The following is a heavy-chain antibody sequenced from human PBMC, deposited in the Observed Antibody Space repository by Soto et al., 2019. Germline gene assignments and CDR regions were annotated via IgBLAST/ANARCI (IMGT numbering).Heavy chain of an antibody. J-gene: IGHJ4*02. V-gene: IGHV4-59*01. D-gene: IGHD4-17*01. Sequence: PSATLSLTCTVPGGSISSYYWSWIRQPPGKGLERIGYIYYSGSTNYNPSLKSRVTISVDTSKNQFSLKLSSVTAAYTPVYYWARDDGDYYAYRGQGTLVTVSS. CDR3: ARDDGDYYAY. CDR2: IYYSGST. CDR1: GGSISSYY.